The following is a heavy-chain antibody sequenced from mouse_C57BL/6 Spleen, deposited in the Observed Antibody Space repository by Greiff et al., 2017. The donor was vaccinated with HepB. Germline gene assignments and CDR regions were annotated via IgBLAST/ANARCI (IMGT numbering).Heavy chain of an antibody. D-gene: IGHD1-1*01. CDR3: ARGSRYYAMDY. J-gene: IGHJ4*01. V-gene: IGHV5-17*01. CDR1: GFTFSDYG. CDR2: ISSGSSTI. Sequence: DVKLVESGGGLVKPGGSLKLSCAASGFTFSDYGMHWVRQAPEKGLEWVAYISSGSSTIYYADTVKGRFTISRDNAKNTLFLQMTSLRSEDTAMYYCARGSRYYAMDYWGQGTSVTVAS.